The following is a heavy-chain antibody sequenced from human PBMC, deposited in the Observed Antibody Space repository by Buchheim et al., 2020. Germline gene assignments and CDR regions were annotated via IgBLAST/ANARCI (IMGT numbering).Heavy chain of an antibody. V-gene: IGHV4-34*01. CDR2: INHSGST. CDR3: ARGRASGWFQYYYYYYGMDV. CDR1: GGSFSGYY. J-gene: IGHJ6*02. D-gene: IGHD6-19*01. Sequence: QVQLQQWGAGLLKPSETLSLTCAVYGGSFSGYYWSWIRQPPGKGLEWIGEINHSGSTNYNPSLKSRVTISVDTSKNQFSLKLSSVTAADTAVYYCARGRASGWFQYYYYYYGMDVWGQGTT.